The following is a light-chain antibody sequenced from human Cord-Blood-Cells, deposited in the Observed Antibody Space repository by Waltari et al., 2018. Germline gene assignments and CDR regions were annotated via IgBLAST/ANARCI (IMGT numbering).Light chain of an antibody. J-gene: IGLJ2*01. CDR2: EGS. CDR1: TSVVGIITL. V-gene: IGLV2-23*03. Sequence: QSALTQPASVSGSPGRPSTFPCLETTSVVGIITLFPCYQQHPGKAPNLMIYEGSKRPSGVPNRFSGSKSGNTASLTISGLQAEDEADYYCCSYAGSSTFVVFGGGTKLTVL. CDR3: CSYAGSSTFVV.